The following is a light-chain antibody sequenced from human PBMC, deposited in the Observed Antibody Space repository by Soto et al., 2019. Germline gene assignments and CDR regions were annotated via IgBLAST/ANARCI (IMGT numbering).Light chain of an antibody. CDR3: QQPNTFPLT. V-gene: IGKV3-20*01. Sequence: EIVLTQSPGTLSLSPGERATLSCRASQSVSSSYLAWYQQKPGQAPRLLIYGASSRVTGIPDRFSGSGSGTDFTLTISSLQPEDFATYYCQQPNTFPLTFGGGTKVDIK. CDR2: GAS. CDR1: QSVSSSY. J-gene: IGKJ4*01.